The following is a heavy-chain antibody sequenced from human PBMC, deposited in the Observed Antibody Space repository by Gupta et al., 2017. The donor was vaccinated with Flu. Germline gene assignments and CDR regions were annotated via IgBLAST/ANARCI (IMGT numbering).Heavy chain of an antibody. CDR1: GFTFSRFG. V-gene: IGHV3-30*18. D-gene: IGHD6-19*01. J-gene: IGHJ4*02. CDR3: AKELNSNGYNSYFDN. Sequence: QVQLVESGGGVVQPGRSLRLSCEASGFTFSRFGMHWVRQAPGQGLEWVAVVSADGITKYYADSVKGRFTISRDNSRNTMYLQMNSLRAEDTAVYYCAKELNSNGYNSYFDNWGQGTLVTASS. CDR2: VSADGITK.